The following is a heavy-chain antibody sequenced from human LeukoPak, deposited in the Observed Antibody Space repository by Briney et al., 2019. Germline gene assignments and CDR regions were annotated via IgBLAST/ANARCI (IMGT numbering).Heavy chain of an antibody. Sequence: ASLKVSCKASGYTFTSSGISWVRQAPGQGLEWMGWINGHNDNTNYAQKLQGRVSLTTDTSTSTTYMELKSLRSDDTAVYYCAREGTPSAFDSRGQGTLVTVSS. V-gene: IGHV1-18*01. J-gene: IGHJ4*02. CDR2: INGHNDNT. CDR3: AREGTPSAFDS. D-gene: IGHD3-10*01. CDR1: GYTFTSSG.